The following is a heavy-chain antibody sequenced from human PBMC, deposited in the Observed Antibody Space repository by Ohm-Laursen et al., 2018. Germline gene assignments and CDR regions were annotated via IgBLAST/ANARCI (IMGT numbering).Heavy chain of an antibody. CDR2: INHSGST. V-gene: IGHV4-34*01. CDR1: GGSFSGYY. D-gene: IGHD1-26*01. CDR3: ARRPALWSYYGGPDY. J-gene: IGHJ4*02. Sequence: SDTLSLTCAVYGGSFSGYYWSWIRQPPGKGLEWIGEINHSGSTNYNPSLKSRVTISVDTSKNQFSLKLSSVTAADTAVYYCARRPALWSYYGGPDYWGQGTLVTVSS.